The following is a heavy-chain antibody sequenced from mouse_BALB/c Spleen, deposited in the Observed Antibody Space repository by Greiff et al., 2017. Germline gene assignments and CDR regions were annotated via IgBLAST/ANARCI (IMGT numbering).Heavy chain of an antibody. Sequence: DVKLVESGGGLVKPGGSLKLSCAASGFTFSSYAMSWVRQTPEKRLEWVASISSGGSTYYPDSVKGRFTISRDNARNILYLQMSSLRSEDTAMYYCASTATLYWDFDVGGAGTTVTVSS. CDR2: ISSGGST. CDR3: ASTATLYWDFDV. D-gene: IGHD1-2*01. CDR1: GFTFSSYA. V-gene: IGHV5-6-5*01. J-gene: IGHJ1*01.